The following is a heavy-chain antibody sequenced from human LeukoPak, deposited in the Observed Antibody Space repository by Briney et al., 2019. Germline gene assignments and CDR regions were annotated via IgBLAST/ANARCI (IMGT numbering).Heavy chain of an antibody. Sequence: GGSLRLSCAASGFTFSSYSMNWVRQAPGKGLEWVSSISSSSSYRYYADSVKGRFTISRDNAKNSLYLQMNSLRAEDTAVYYCARESGYDRHSYYYYGMDVWGQGTTVTVSS. CDR1: GFTFSSYS. D-gene: IGHD5-12*01. CDR3: ARESGYDRHSYYYYGMDV. J-gene: IGHJ6*02. CDR2: ISSSSSYR. V-gene: IGHV3-21*01.